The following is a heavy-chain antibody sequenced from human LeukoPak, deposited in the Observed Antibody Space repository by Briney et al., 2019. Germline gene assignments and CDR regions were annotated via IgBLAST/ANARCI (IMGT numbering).Heavy chain of an antibody. CDR3: ARVKDIVVVVAATTSHYFDY. CDR1: GYIFTSYW. J-gene: IGHJ4*02. CDR2: IYPGASDT. Sequence: AGESLKISRKGSGYIFTSYWIGWVRQMPGKGLEWMGIIYPGASDTRYSPSFQGQVTISADKSISTAYLQWSSLKASDTAMYYCARVKDIVVVVAATTSHYFDYWGQGTLVTVSS. V-gene: IGHV5-51*01. D-gene: IGHD2-15*01.